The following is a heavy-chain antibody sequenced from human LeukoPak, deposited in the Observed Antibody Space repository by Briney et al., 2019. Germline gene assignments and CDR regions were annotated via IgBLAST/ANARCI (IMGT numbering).Heavy chain of an antibody. CDR3: ARNYVDYRLTWWFDP. V-gene: IGHV3-74*01. J-gene: IGHJ5*02. Sequence: PGGSLRLSCAASGFTFSRSWMHWVRQAPGEGLVWVSRIKSDESSTTYADSVKGRFTISRDNAKNTVYLQMNSLRVEDTAVYYCARNYVDYRLTWWFDPWGQGTLVTVSA. CDR2: IKSDESST. CDR1: GFTFSRSW. D-gene: IGHD4-17*01.